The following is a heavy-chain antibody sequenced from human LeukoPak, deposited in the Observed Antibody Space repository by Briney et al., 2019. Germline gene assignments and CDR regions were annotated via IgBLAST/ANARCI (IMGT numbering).Heavy chain of an antibody. CDR1: GGSTSSYY. V-gene: IGHV4-59*08. Sequence: LETLSLTCTVSGGSTSSYYWSWIRQPPGKGLEWIGYIYYSGSTNYNPSLKSRLTILIDTSKNQFSLKLSSVTAADTAVYYCARHSGAGTGFVYWGQGTLVTVSS. CDR3: ARHSGAGTGFVY. J-gene: IGHJ4*02. CDR2: IYYSGST. D-gene: IGHD6-19*01.